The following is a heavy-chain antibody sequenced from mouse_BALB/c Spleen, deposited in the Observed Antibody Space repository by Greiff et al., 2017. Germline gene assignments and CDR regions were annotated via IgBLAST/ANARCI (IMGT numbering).Heavy chain of an antibody. Sequence: VQGVESGPGLVAPSQSLSITCTVSGFSLTSYGVHWVRQPPGKGLEWLGVIWAGGSTNYNSALMSRLSISKDNSKSQVFLKMNSLQTDDTAMYYCARHGSSYGFAYWGQGTLVTVSA. V-gene: IGHV2-9*02. J-gene: IGHJ3*01. D-gene: IGHD1-1*01. CDR2: IWAGGST. CDR1: GFSLTSYG. CDR3: ARHGSSYGFAY.